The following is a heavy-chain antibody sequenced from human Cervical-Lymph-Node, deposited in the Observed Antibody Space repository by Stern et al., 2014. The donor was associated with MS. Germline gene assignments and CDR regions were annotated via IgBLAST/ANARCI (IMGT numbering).Heavy chain of an antibody. Sequence: EVHLVESGGGLVKPGGSLRLSCAASGFHFSIYNMNWVRQAPGKGLEWVSSISSRSRTNYADSVRGRFTISRDNAKNSLFLQMNSLRAEDTAIYYCARDLRLDYWGQGILVTVSS. CDR3: ARDLRLDY. CDR2: ISSRSRT. J-gene: IGHJ4*02. V-gene: IGHV3-21*01. CDR1: GFHFSIYN.